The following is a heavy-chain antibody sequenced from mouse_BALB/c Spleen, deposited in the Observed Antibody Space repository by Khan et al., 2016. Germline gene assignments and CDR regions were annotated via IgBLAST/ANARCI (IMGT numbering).Heavy chain of an antibody. D-gene: IGHD2-3*01. CDR1: GYTFTSYW. CDR3: ARGWDCYFDV. CDR2: IYPGDGDT. Sequence: VQLQESGAELTRPGASVKLSCKASGYTFTSYWMQWVKQRPGQGLEWIGAIYPGDGDTRYTQKFKGKATLTADKSSSTAYMQLSSLASEDSAVYYCARGWDCYFDVWGAGTTVTVSS. V-gene: IGHV1-87*01. J-gene: IGHJ1*01.